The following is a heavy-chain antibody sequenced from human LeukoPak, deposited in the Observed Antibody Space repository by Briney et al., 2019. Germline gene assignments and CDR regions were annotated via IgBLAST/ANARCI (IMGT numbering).Heavy chain of an antibody. CDR3: ARRQNSVTIFGMIRVGYYYMDV. J-gene: IGHJ6*03. Sequence: SETLSLTCAVYGGSFSGYCWSWIRQPPGKGLEWIGEINHSGSTNYNPSLKSRVTISVDTSKNQFSLKLSSVTAVDTAVYYCARRQNSVTIFGMIRVGYYYMDVWGKGTTVTVSS. CDR1: GGSFSGYC. D-gene: IGHD3-3*01. CDR2: INHSGST. V-gene: IGHV4-34*01.